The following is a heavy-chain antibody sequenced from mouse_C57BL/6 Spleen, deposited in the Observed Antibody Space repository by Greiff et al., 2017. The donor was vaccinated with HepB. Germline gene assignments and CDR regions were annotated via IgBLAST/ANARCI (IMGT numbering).Heavy chain of an antibody. CDR2: ISYDGSN. CDR3: AREGSYDYDDGFAY. J-gene: IGHJ3*01. V-gene: IGHV3-6*01. CDR1: GYSITSGYY. Sequence: EVQRVESGPGLVKPSQSLSLTCSVTGYSITSGYYWNWIRQFPGNKLEWMGYISYDGSNNYNPSLKNRISITRDTSKNQFFLKLNSVTTEDTATYYCAREGSYDYDDGFAYWGQGTLVTVSA. D-gene: IGHD2-4*01.